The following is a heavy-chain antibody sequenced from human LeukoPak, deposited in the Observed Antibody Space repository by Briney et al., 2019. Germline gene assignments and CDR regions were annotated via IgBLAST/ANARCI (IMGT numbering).Heavy chain of an antibody. CDR3: VKGLGTVAGPFDY. J-gene: IGHJ4*02. CDR1: GFTFSNYA. V-gene: IGHV3-23*01. CDR2: ISASGGST. Sequence: PGGSLRLSCAASGFTFSNYALTWVRQAPGKGLEWVSAISASGGSTYYADSVKGRFTISRDNSKNTLSLQMNSPRAEDTAIYYCVKGLGTVAGPFDYWGQGALVTVSS. D-gene: IGHD6-19*01.